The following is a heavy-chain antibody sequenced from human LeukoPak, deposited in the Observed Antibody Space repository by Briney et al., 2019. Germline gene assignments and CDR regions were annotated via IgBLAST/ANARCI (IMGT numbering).Heavy chain of an antibody. J-gene: IGHJ5*02. D-gene: IGHD2-15*01. Sequence: GGSLRLSCAASGSTFSSYSMNRVRPAPGKGLEWVSSISSSSSYIYYADSVKGRFTISRDNAKNSLYLQMNSLRAEDTAVYYCARDYSRLVVAPNWFDPWGQGTLVTVSS. V-gene: IGHV3-21*01. CDR3: ARDYSRLVVAPNWFDP. CDR1: GSTFSSYS. CDR2: ISSSSSYI.